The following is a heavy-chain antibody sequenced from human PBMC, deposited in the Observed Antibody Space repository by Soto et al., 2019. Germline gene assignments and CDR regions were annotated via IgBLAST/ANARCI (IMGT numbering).Heavy chain of an antibody. J-gene: IGHJ3*02. CDR2: IWYDGSNK. D-gene: IGHD2-15*01. V-gene: IGHV3-33*01. Sequence: LSCAASGFTFSSYGMHWVRQAPGKGLEWVAVIWYDGSNKYYADSVKGRFTISRDNSKNTLYLQMNSLRAEDRAVYYCARPRKYLYDAFDIWGQGTMVTVSS. CDR3: ARPRKYLYDAFDI. CDR1: GFTFSSYG.